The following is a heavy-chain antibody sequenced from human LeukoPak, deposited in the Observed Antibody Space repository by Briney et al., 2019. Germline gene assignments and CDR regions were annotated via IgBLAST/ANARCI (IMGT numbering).Heavy chain of an antibody. CDR1: GYTFTGYY. CDR2: INPNSGGT. V-gene: IGHV1-2*02. Sequence: ASVKVSCKASGYTFTGYYMHWVRQAPGQGLEWMGWINPNSGGTNYAQKFQGRVTMTRDTSISTAYMELGRLRSDDTAVYYCARDKSDYDILTGYYIGGFFDYWGQGTLVTVSS. CDR3: ARDKSDYDILTGYYIGGFFDY. J-gene: IGHJ4*02. D-gene: IGHD3-9*01.